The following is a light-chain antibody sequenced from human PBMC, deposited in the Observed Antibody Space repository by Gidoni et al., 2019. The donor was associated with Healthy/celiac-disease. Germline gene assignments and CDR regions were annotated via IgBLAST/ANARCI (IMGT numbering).Light chain of an antibody. Sequence: DIKMTKSPSTLSASVGARVTITCRASHSIRSWLAWYQQKPGKAPKLLIYKASSLESGVPSRFSGSGSGTEFTLTISSLQPDYFATYYCQQYNSYPTFGQGTKVESK. J-gene: IGKJ1*01. CDR2: KAS. CDR1: HSIRSW. CDR3: QQYNSYPT. V-gene: IGKV1-5*03.